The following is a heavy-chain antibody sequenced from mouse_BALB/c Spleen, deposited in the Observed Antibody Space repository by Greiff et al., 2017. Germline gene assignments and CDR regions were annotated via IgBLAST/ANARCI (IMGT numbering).Heavy chain of an antibody. CDR3: ARDGYYGYWYFDV. Sequence: EVNVVESGGGLVQPGGSRKLSCAASGFTFSSFGMHWVRQAPEKGLEWVAYISSGSSTIYYADTVKGRFTISRDNPKNTLFLQMTSLRSEDTAMYYCARDGYYGYWYFDVWGAGTTVTVSS. J-gene: IGHJ1*01. D-gene: IGHD2-3*01. CDR1: GFTFSSFG. CDR2: ISSGSSTI. V-gene: IGHV5-17*02.